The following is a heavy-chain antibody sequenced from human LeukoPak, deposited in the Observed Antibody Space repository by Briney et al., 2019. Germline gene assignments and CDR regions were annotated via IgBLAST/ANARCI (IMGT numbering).Heavy chain of an antibody. CDR1: GFHFSSFP. Sequence: GESLTLSCSASGFHFSSFPMQWVRQAPPRGEEYVSADSSYYWGTYYAHSLKGRFTISRDNSKNTLYLQMSCLRAEDTAVYYGVNLSGFDYVDYWGQGTLVTVSS. D-gene: IGHD5-12*01. CDR2: DSSYYWGT. J-gene: IGHJ4*02. V-gene: IGHV3-64D*06. CDR3: VNLSGFDYVDY.